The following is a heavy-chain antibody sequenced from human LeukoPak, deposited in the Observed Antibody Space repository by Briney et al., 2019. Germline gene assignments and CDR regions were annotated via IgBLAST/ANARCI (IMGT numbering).Heavy chain of an antibody. CDR3: ARYYGSGSYYPRPFYYYYYMDV. J-gene: IGHJ6*03. CDR2: IYYSGST. D-gene: IGHD3-10*01. V-gene: IGHV4-59*01. CDR1: GGSISSYY. Sequence: SETLSLTCTVSGGSISSYYWSWIRQPPGKGLEWIGYIYYSGSTNYNPSLKSRVTISVDTSKNQFSLKLSSVTAADTAVYYCARYYGSGSYYPRPFYYYYYMDVWGKGTTVTVSS.